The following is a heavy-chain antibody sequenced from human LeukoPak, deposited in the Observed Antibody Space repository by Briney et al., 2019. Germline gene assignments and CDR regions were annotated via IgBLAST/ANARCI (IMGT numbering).Heavy chain of an antibody. J-gene: IGHJ3*02. CDR2: IIPIFGTA. V-gene: IGHV1-69*13. D-gene: IGHD3-22*01. CDR3: ARLSYYYDSSGYYPDAFDS. CDR1: GGTFNSYA. Sequence: SVTVSFKASGGTFNSYAISWVRQAPGQGLEWMGGIIPIFGTANYAQKFQDSVTITADDSTSTAYMELRSLRSADTAVYYCARLSYYYDSSGYYPDAFDSWGQGTMVTVSS.